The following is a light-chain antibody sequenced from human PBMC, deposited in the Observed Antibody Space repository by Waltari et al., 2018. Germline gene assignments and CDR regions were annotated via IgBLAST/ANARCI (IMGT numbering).Light chain of an antibody. CDR1: SHDVDDFNY. CDR3: SSHTTRSLLGV. Sequence: QSVLTQPASVSGSPGQSITISCTGSSHDVDDFNYVAWYQQRPDKAPKLILFDVTTRASGVASRFSGSKSANTASLTISGLQAEDEAFYYCSSHTTRSLLGVFGGGTKLTVL. V-gene: IGLV2-14*03. CDR2: DVT. J-gene: IGLJ3*02.